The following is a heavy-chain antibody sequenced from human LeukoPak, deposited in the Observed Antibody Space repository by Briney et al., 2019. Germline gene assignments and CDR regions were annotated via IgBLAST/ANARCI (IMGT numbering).Heavy chain of an antibody. CDR3: ARVLMVYAELDY. CDR2: FSGSGGST. Sequence: GGSLRLSCAASGFTFSSYAMSWVRQAPGKGLECISGFSGSGGSTYYADSVKGRFTISRDNSKNTLYLQMNSLRAEDTAVYYCARVLMVYAELDYWGQGTLVTVSS. CDR1: GFTFSSYA. J-gene: IGHJ4*02. V-gene: IGHV3-23*01. D-gene: IGHD2-8*01.